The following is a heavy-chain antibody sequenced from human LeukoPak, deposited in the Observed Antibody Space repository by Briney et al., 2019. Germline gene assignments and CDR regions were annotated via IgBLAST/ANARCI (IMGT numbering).Heavy chain of an antibody. Sequence: GGSLRLSCAASGFTFNTYALHWVRQAPGKGLEWVAVVSYDGGAKYYADSVKGRFTISRDNPKNTVDLQMYSLRAEDLAVYYCAKDSVVVVAGFIGYWGQGTLVTVSS. CDR3: AKDSVVVVAGFIGY. D-gene: IGHD2-15*01. CDR2: VSYDGGAK. J-gene: IGHJ4*02. V-gene: IGHV3-30*18. CDR1: GFTFNTYA.